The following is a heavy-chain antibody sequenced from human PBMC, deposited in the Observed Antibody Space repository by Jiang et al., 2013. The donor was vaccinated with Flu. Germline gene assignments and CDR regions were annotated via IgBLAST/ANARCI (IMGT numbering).Heavy chain of an antibody. CDR1: GYTFDNYY. CDR3: TRGVLRYLEWSSGVPFDN. J-gene: IGHJ4*02. CDR2: INPDSGGT. D-gene: IGHD3-3*01. V-gene: IGHV1-2*02. Sequence: GAEVKKPGASVKVSCKASGYTFDNYYMYWVRQAPGQGLEWMGWINPDSGGTNYAQKFQGRVTMTRDTSMTTAYMELSGLKSDDTAVYYCTRGVLRYLEWSSGVPFDNWGQGTLVTVSS.